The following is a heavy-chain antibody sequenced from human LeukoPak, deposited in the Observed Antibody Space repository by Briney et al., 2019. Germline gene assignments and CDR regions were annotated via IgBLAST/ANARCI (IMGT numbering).Heavy chain of an antibody. J-gene: IGHJ6*03. V-gene: IGHV3-23*01. Sequence: GGSLRLSCAASGVTFSYYAMSWVRQAPGKGLEWVSTISGSADSTYYADSVKGRFTISRDNSKNTLYLQMNSLKTEDTAVYYCTTDAVVPQLGYYYYMDVWGKGTTVTVSS. CDR1: GVTFSYYA. D-gene: IGHD2-2*01. CDR2: ISGSADST. CDR3: TTDAVVPQLGYYYYMDV.